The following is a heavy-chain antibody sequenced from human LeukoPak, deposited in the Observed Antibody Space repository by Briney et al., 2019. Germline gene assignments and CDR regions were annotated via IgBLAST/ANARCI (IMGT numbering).Heavy chain of an antibody. CDR3: ARDYYGSGSYLDDAFDI. Sequence: SETLSLTCAVYGGSFSGYYWSWIRQPPGKGLEWIGEINHSGSTNYNPSLKSRVTISVDTSKNQFSLKLSSVTAADTAVYYCARDYYGSGSYLDDAFDIWGQGTMVTVSS. CDR1: GGSFSGYY. D-gene: IGHD3-10*01. J-gene: IGHJ3*02. V-gene: IGHV4-34*01. CDR2: INHSGST.